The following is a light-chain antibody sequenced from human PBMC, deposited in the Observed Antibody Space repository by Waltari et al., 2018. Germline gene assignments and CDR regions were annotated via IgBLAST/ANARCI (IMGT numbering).Light chain of an antibody. V-gene: IGLV1-40*01. CDR2: GGN. CDR1: WSNIGAGYD. J-gene: IGLJ2*01. CDR3: QSYDTKVGVV. Sequence: QSVLTQPPSVSGAPGQRVTISCTGSWSNIGAGYDVPWYQQLPGKAPTLLVDGGNTRPPGVPDRFFGSKSGTSASLAIPGLQPEDEADYYCQSYDTKVGVVFGGGSKLTVL.